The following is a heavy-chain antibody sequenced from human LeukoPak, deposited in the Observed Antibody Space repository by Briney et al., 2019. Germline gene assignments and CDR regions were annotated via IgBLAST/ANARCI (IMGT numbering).Heavy chain of an antibody. D-gene: IGHD3-16*01. J-gene: IGHJ6*03. CDR3: ARSFTGYYYMDV. CDR1: GFTFSDYY. CDR2: ISSSGSTI. V-gene: IGHV3-11*01. Sequence: GGSLRLSCAASGFTFSDYYMSWVRQAPGKGLEWVSYISSSGSTIYYADSVKGRFTISRDNAKNSLYLQMNSLRADATAVYYCARSFTGYYYMDVWGKGTTVTISS.